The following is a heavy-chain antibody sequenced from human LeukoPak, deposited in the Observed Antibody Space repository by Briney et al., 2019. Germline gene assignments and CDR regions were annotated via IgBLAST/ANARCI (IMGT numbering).Heavy chain of an antibody. V-gene: IGHV1-18*01. CDR1: RYTLSNYG. Sequence: ASVKVSCKASRYTLSNYGINWVRQAPGQGLEWIGWISLENGNAGYAQRVQGRVTLTTDTSTSTAYMELRSLRSDDTAVYYCARVTYVRPYQLDYWGQGTLVSISS. J-gene: IGHJ4*02. D-gene: IGHD2-2*01. CDR2: ISLENGNA. CDR3: ARVTYVRPYQLDY.